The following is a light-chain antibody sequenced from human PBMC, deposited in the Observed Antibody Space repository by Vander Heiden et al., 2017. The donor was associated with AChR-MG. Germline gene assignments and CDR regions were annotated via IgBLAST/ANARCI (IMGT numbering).Light chain of an antibody. V-gene: IGLV2-23*02. Sequence: SALTPPASVSESPGQSITISGDVGGYNLVSWYQHHPGKAPKLIIYEVTQRPLGIASRFSGSKSGNTASLTISGRQAEGEADYFGCSFARGTMVVFGGGTKLTV. CDR2: EVT. J-gene: IGLJ3*02. CDR1: DVGGYNL. CDR3: CSFARGTMVV.